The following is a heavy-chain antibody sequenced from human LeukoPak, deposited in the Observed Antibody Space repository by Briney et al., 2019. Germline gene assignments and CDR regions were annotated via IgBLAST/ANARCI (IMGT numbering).Heavy chain of an antibody. Sequence: SGTLSLTCTVSGGSISSSSYYWGWIRQPPGKGLEWIGSIYYSGSTYHNPSLKSRVTISVDTSKNQFSLKLSSVTAADTAVYYCARQTNYGSGSYYSNNWFDPWGQGTLVTVSS. J-gene: IGHJ5*02. CDR3: ARQTNYGSGSYYSNNWFDP. CDR2: IYYSGST. V-gene: IGHV4-39*01. D-gene: IGHD3-10*01. CDR1: GGSISSSSYY.